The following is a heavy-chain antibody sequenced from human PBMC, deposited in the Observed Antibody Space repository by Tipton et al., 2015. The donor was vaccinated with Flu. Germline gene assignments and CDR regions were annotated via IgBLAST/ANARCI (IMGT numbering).Heavy chain of an antibody. CDR3: ARQLWSRAFDI. CDR2: IYYSGST. V-gene: IGHV4-39*07. D-gene: IGHD3-10*01. J-gene: IGHJ3*02. Sequence: TLSLTGTVSGGSISSSSYYWGWIRQPPGKGLEWIGSIYYSGSTYYNPSLKSRVTISVDTSKNQFSLKLSSVTAADTAVYYCARQLWSRAFDIWGQGTMVTVSS. CDR1: GGSISSSSYY.